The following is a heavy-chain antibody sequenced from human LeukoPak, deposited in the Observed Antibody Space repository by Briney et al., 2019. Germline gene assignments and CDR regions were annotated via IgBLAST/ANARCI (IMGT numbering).Heavy chain of an antibody. J-gene: IGHJ4*02. V-gene: IGHV4-30-4*01. D-gene: IGHD5-18*01. Sequence: PSETLSLTCTVSGGPISSGDRYWSWIRQSPGKGLEWIGYIYSTGNTYYNPSLKSRVIISVDTSKNQFSLELNSVTAADTAVYYCARDSYSYGYGGFDCWGQGILVTVSS. CDR2: IYSTGNT. CDR1: GGPISSGDRY. CDR3: ARDSYSYGYGGFDC.